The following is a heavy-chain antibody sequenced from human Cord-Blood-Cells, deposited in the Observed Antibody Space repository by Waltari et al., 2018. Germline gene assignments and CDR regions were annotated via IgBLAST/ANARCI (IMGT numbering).Heavy chain of an antibody. Sequence: QLQLQESGPGLVKPSETLSLTCTVSGGSISSSSYYWGWIRQPPGKGLEWIGSIYDRGSRYYTPSLKSRATISVDTSKNQFSLKLSSVTAADTAVYYCARHVDSSSWLFDYWGQGTLVTVSS. CDR3: ARHVDSSSWLFDY. CDR1: GGSISSSSYY. J-gene: IGHJ4*02. D-gene: IGHD6-13*01. CDR2: IYDRGSR. V-gene: IGHV4-39*07.